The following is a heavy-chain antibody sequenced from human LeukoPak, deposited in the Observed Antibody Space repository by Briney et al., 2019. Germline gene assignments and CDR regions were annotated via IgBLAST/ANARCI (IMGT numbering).Heavy chain of an antibody. J-gene: IGHJ4*02. CDR1: GGSISSSSYY. CDR3: ARLASSSAFDY. D-gene: IGHD6-6*01. V-gene: IGHV4-39*01. CDR2: IYYSGST. Sequence: SETLSLTCTVSGGSISSSSYYWGWIRQPPGKGLEWIGSIYYSGSTYYNPSLKSRVTIFVDTSKNQFSLKLSSVTAADTAVYYCARLASSSAFDYWAREPWSPSPQ.